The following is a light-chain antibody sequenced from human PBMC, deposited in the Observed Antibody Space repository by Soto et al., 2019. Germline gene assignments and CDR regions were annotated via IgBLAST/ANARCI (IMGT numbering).Light chain of an antibody. CDR2: EVS. CDR3: SALGYV. CDR1: SSDVGGYNY. Sequence: QSALTQPPSASGSPGQSVTISCTGTSSDVGGYNYVSWYQQHPGKAPKLMIYEVSKRPSGVPDRFSGSKSGNTASLTVSGLQAEDEADYYCSALGYVFGTGTQLTVL. J-gene: IGLJ1*01. V-gene: IGLV2-8*01.